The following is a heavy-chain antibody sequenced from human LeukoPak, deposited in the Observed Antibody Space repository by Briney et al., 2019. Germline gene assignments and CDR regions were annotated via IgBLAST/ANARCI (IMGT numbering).Heavy chain of an antibody. D-gene: IGHD2-8*01. CDR3: ARCLGVARSKQCYYFDY. Sequence: GGSLRLSCAASGFTVSSNYMSWVRQAPGKGLEWVSVIYSGGSTYYADSVKGRFTISGDNSKNTLYLQMNSLRAEDTAVYYCARCLGVARSKQCYYFDYWGQGTLVTVSS. CDR2: IYSGGST. V-gene: IGHV3-66*02. CDR1: GFTVSSNY. J-gene: IGHJ4*02.